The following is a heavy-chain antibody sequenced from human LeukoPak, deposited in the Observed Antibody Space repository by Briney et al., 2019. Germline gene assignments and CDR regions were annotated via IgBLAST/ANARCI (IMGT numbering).Heavy chain of an antibody. D-gene: IGHD2-2*02. Sequence: PGGSPRLSCAASGFTFSSYAMSWVRQAPGKGPEWVSAISGSGGSTYYADSVKGRFTISRGNSKNTLYLQMNSLRAEDTAVYYCAKDSLYCSSTSCYTRFDYWGQGTLVTVSS. CDR1: GFTFSSYA. CDR2: ISGSGGST. V-gene: IGHV3-23*01. CDR3: AKDSLYCSSTSCYTRFDY. J-gene: IGHJ4*02.